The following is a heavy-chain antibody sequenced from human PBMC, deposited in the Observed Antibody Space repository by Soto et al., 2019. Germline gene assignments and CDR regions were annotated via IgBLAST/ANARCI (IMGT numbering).Heavy chain of an antibody. J-gene: IGHJ5*02. CDR3: ARDLKVRGVTNWFDP. CDR1: GGSISSYY. V-gene: IGHV4-59*12. CDR2: IYYSGST. D-gene: IGHD3-10*01. Sequence: ETLSLTCSVSGGSISSYYWSWIRLPPGKGLEWIGYIYYSGSTNYNPSLKSRVTISVDTSKNQFSLKLSAVTAADTAVYYCARDLKVRGVTNWFDPWGQGTLVTVSS.